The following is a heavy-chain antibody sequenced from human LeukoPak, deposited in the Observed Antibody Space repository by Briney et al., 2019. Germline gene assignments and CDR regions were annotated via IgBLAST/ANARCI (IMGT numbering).Heavy chain of an antibody. CDR1: GYTFTTYS. Sequence: ASVKVSCKASGYTFTTYSISWVRQAPGQGLEWMGWIRAYNGNTNYAQNVQGRVTMTTDTATSTAYMELTSLRSDDTAVYYCARSPAAAVNRGDYRGQGTLVTVSS. D-gene: IGHD6-13*01. CDR2: IRAYNGNT. J-gene: IGHJ4*02. CDR3: ARSPAAAVNRGDY. V-gene: IGHV1-18*01.